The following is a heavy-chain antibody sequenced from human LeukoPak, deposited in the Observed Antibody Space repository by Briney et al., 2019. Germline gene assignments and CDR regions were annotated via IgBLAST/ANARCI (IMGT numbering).Heavy chain of an antibody. Sequence: GRSLRLSCAASGFTFSSYGMHWVRQAPGKGLEWVAVIWYDGSNKYYADSVKGRFTISRDNSKNTLYLQMKSLRAEDTAVYYCAKGLTIFGVVPDAFDIWGQGTMVTVSS. D-gene: IGHD3-3*01. CDR1: GFTFSSYG. J-gene: IGHJ3*02. V-gene: IGHV3-33*06. CDR3: AKGLTIFGVVPDAFDI. CDR2: IWYDGSNK.